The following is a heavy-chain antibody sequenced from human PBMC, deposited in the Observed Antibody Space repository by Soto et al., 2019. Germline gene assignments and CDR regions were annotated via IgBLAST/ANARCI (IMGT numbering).Heavy chain of an antibody. D-gene: IGHD2-21*02. CDR3: AKYRLVMTSSSFDS. CDR1: GFTLSSFA. J-gene: IGHJ4*02. CDR2: ISASGSRS. Sequence: SGGSLRLSCAASGFTLSSFAMGWVRQAPGKGLEWVSDISASGSRSSYADFVRGRFTVSRDNSKNTLFLQMNRLSVDDTAVYYCAKYRLVMTSSSFDSWGQGALVTVSS. V-gene: IGHV3-23*01.